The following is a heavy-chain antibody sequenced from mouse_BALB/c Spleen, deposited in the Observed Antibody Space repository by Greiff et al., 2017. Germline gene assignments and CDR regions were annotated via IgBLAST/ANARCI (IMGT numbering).Heavy chain of an antibody. J-gene: IGHJ4*01. D-gene: IGHD2-1*01. V-gene: IGHV8-12*01. Sequence: QVTLKECGPGILQPSQTLSLTCSFSGFSLSTSGMGVSWIRQPSGKGLEWLAHIYWDDDKRYNPSLKSRLTISKDTSRNQVFLKITSVDTADTATYYCARSLGYRFYYGYAMDYWGQGTSVTVSS. CDR1: GFSLSTSGMG. CDR2: IYWDDDK. CDR3: ARSLGYRFYYGYAMDY.